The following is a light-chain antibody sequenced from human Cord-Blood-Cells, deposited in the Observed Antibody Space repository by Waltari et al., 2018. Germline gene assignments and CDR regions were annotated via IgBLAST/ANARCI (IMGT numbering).Light chain of an antibody. CDR2: GAS. CDR3: QQYGSSHT. Sequence: EIVLTQSPGTLSLSPGERATLSCRASQSVSSSYLAWYQQNPGQAPRLLIYGASSRATGIPDRFSGSGSGTDFTLTISRLEPEDFAVYYCQQYGSSHTFGQGTKLEMK. J-gene: IGKJ2*01. CDR1: QSVSSSY. V-gene: IGKV3-20*01.